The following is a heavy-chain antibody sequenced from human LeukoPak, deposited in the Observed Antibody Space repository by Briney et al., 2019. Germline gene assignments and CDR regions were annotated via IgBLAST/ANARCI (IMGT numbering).Heavy chain of an antibody. CDR1: GYTFTSYG. CDR3: ARWPIAAAGTFDY. D-gene: IGHD6-13*01. CDR2: ISAYNGNT. Sequence: ASVKVSCKASGYTFTSYGISWVRQAPGQGLEWMGWISAYNGNTNYAQKLQGRVTMTTDTSTSTGYMELRSLRSDDTAVYYCARWPIAAAGTFDYWGQGTLVTVSS. V-gene: IGHV1-18*01. J-gene: IGHJ4*02.